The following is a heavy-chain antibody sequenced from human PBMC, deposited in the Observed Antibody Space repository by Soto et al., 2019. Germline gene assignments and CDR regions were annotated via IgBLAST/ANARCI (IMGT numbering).Heavy chain of an antibody. Sequence: SETLSLTCTVSGGSISSYYWSWIRQPPGKGLEWIGYIYYSGSTNYNPSLKSRVTISVDTSKNQFSLKLSSVTAADTAVYYCARARDWGYYYYYGMDVWGQGTTVTVSS. CDR1: GGSISSYY. J-gene: IGHJ6*02. CDR3: ARARDWGYYYYYGMDV. CDR2: IYYSGST. V-gene: IGHV4-59*01. D-gene: IGHD2-21*02.